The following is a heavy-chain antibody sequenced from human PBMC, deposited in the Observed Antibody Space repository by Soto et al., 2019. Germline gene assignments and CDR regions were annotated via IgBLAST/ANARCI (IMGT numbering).Heavy chain of an antibody. CDR1: GFTFSSYA. CDR2: ISYDGSNK. Sequence: QVQLVESGGGVVQPGRSLRLSCAASGFTFSSYAMHWVRQAPGKWLEWVAVISYDGSNKYYADSVKGRFTISRDNSKNTLYRQMSSLRAEDTAVYYCAREKGIVGATQAFDYWGQGTLVTVSS. V-gene: IGHV3-30-3*01. J-gene: IGHJ4*02. CDR3: AREKGIVGATQAFDY. D-gene: IGHD1-26*01.